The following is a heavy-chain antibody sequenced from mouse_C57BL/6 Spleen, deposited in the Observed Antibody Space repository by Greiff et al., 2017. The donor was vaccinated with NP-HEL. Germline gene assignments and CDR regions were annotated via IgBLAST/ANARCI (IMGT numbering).Heavy chain of an antibody. D-gene: IGHD1-1*01. CDR2: IYPGDGDT. J-gene: IGHJ3*01. CDR3: AREDYYGSSYGFAY. CDR1: GYAFSSSW. Sequence: QVQLQQSGPELVKPGASVKISCKASGYAFSSSWMNWVKQRPGKGLEWIGRIYPGDGDTNYNGKFKGKATLTADKSSSTAYMQLSSLTSEDSAVYFWAREDYYGSSYGFAYWGQGTLVTVSA. V-gene: IGHV1-82*01.